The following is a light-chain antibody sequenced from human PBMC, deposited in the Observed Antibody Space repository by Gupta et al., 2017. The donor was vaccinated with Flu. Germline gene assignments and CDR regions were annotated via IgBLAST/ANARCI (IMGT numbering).Light chain of an antibody. J-gene: IGKJ2*01. Sequence: TGLTHPPHLLPEPLGQGATINCKASQSILYSSNNKNYLAWYQQKPGQAPKLLIYWASSRESGVPDRFSGSGSGTDFTLTISSLQAEDVAVYYCQQYYSTPYTFGQGTKLDIK. V-gene: IGKV4-1*01. CDR1: QSILYSSNNKNY. CDR3: QQYYSTPYT. CDR2: WAS.